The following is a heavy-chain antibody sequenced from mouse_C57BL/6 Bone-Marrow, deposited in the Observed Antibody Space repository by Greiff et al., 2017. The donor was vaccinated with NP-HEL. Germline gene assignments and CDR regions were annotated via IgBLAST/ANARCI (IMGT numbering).Heavy chain of an antibody. CDR3: VRPSYDGYYLYAMDY. CDR2: IRSKSNNYAT. CDR1: GFSFNTYA. V-gene: IGHV10-1*01. J-gene: IGHJ4*01. Sequence: QRVESGGGLVQPKGSLKLSCAASGFSFNTYAMNWVRQAPGKGLEWVARIRSKSNNYATYYADSVKDRFTISRDDSESMLYLQMNNLKTEDTAMYYCVRPSYDGYYLYAMDYWGQGTSVTVSS. D-gene: IGHD2-3*01.